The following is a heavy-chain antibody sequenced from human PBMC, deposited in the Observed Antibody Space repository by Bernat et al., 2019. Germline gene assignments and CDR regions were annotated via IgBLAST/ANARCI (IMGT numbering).Heavy chain of an antibody. J-gene: IGHJ4*02. D-gene: IGHD2-15*01. V-gene: IGHV4-59*01. CDR3: ARDLGSGGGLDY. Sequence: QVQLQESGPGLVKPSETLSLTCTVSGDSISSYYWSWIRQPPGKGLEWIGYIYYSGSTKYNPSLKSRVTMSVDTSKDQLSLKLSSVTAADTAVYYCARDLGSGGGLDYWGQGTLVTVSS. CDR2: IYYSGST. CDR1: GDSISSYY.